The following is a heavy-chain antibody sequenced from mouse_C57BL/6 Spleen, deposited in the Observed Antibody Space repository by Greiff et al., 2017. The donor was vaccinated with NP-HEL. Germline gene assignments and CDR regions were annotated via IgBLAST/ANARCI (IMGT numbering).Heavy chain of an antibody. D-gene: IGHD2-4*01. CDR3: AREGGYDYDVFRFAY. J-gene: IGHJ3*01. V-gene: IGHV1-55*01. Sequence: VQLKQPGAELVKPGASVKMSCKASGYTFTSYWITWVKQRPGQGLEWIGDIYPGSGSTNYNEKFKSKATLTVDTSSSTAYMQLSSLTSEDSAVYYCAREGGYDYDVFRFAYWGQGTLVTVSA. CDR2: IYPGSGST. CDR1: GYTFTSYW.